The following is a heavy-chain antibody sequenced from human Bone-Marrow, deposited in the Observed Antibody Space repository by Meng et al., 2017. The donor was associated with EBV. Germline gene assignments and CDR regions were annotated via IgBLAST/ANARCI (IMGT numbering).Heavy chain of an antibody. D-gene: IGHD2-21*01. J-gene: IGHJ4*02. V-gene: IGHV3-23*04. CDR2: ISGSGGST. CDR1: GFTFSSYA. Sequence: EVQLVESVGGGVQPGGSLRLTCAASGFTFSSYAMSWVRQAPGKGREWVSAISGSGGSTYYADSVKGRFTISRDNSKNTLYLQMNSLRAEDTAVYYCAKDHELWWAFDYWGQGTLVNVSS. CDR3: AKDHELWWAFDY.